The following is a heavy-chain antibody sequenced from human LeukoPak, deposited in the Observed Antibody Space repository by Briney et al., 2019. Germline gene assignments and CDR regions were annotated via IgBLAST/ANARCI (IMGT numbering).Heavy chain of an antibody. CDR2: ISYDGSNT. V-gene: IGHV3-30*04. Sequence: GGSLRLSCAASGFTFSSYAMHWVRQAPGKGLEWVAVISYDGSNTYCADSVKGRFTISRDNSKNTLYLQMNSLRAEDTAVYYCARDGVDSSGYRTFDYWGQGTLVTVSS. J-gene: IGHJ4*02. CDR1: GFTFSSYA. D-gene: IGHD3-22*01. CDR3: ARDGVDSSGYRTFDY.